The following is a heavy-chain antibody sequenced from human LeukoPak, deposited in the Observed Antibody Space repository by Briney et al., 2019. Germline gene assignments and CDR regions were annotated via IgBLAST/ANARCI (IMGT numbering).Heavy chain of an antibody. CDR3: ATSYNWNQNWFDP. CDR2: FDPEDGET. D-gene: IGHD1-20*01. Sequence: ATVKVSCKVSGYTLTELSMHWVRQAPGKGLEWMGGFDPEDGETIYAQKFQGRVTMTEDTSTDTAYMELSSLRSEDTAVYYCATSYNWNQNWFDPWGQGTLVTVSS. CDR1: GYTLTELS. V-gene: IGHV1-24*01. J-gene: IGHJ5*02.